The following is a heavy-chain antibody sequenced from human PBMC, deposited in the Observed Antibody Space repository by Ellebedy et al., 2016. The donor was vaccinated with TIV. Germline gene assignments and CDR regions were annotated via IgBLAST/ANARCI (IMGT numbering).Heavy chain of an antibody. CDR2: IWYDGTKK. J-gene: IGHJ4*02. CDR1: GFTFSIYG. D-gene: IGHD6-19*01. V-gene: IGHV3-33*01. CDR3: ARDPGIAEAGTVPPNIGFDL. Sequence: GESLKISCAASGFTFSIYGMQWVRQAPGKGLEWVAVIWYDGTKKCYAESVKGRFTISRDNSKNTLYLQMNSLRADDTAVYHCARDPGIAEAGTVPPNIGFDLWGQGTLVTVSS.